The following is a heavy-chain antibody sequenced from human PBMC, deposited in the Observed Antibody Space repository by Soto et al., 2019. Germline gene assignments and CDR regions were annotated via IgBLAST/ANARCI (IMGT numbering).Heavy chain of an antibody. CDR2: IYHSGST. J-gene: IGHJ4*02. CDR1: GGSISSGGYS. D-gene: IGHD5-18*01. CDR3: ARLDTAMGPFDS. V-gene: IGHV4-30-2*01. Sequence: QLQLQESGSGLVKPSQTLSLTCAVSGGSISSGGYSWSWIRQPPGKGLEWIGYIYHSGSTYYNPSLKSRVTISVHRSKNQFSLKLSSVTAADTAVYCCARLDTAMGPFDSWGQGTLVTVSS.